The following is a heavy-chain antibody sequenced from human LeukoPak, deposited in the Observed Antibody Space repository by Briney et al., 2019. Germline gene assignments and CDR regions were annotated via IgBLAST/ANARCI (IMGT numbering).Heavy chain of an antibody. CDR1: GFSFSDYY. J-gene: IGHJ4*02. CDR2: ISSSSSYI. CDR3: ARVEVEWLAFDY. Sequence: PGGSLRLSCAASGFSFSDYYMHWVRQAPGKGLEWVSAISSSSSYIYYADSVKGRFTISRDNAKNSLYLQMNSLRAEDTAVYYCARVEVEWLAFDYWGQGTLVTVSS. D-gene: IGHD6-19*01. V-gene: IGHV3-21*01.